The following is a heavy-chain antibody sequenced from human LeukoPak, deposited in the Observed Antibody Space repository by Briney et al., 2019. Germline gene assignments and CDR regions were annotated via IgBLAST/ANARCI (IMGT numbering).Heavy chain of an antibody. CDR3: AKGAYDYIEIAYFDS. CDR1: GFTSNKYA. V-gene: IGHV3-23*01. J-gene: IGHJ4*02. D-gene: IGHD5-12*01. CDR2: LIGSSGST. Sequence: GGSLRLSCAASGFTSNKYAMNWVRQAPGKGLEWVSVLIGSSGSTDYADSVKGRFTMSRDISKNTLFLQMNSLRAEDTAIYYCAKGAYDYIEIAYFDSWGQGTLVTVSS.